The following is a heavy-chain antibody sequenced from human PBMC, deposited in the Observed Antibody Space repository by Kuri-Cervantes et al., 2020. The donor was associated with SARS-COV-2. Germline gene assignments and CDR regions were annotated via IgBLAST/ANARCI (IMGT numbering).Heavy chain of an antibody. J-gene: IGHJ5*02. CDR1: GYTFTSYD. Sequence: ASVKVSCKASGYTFTSYDTNWVRQATGQGFEWMGWINPNSGDTHYAQKLQGRVTMTTDTSTSTAYMELRSLRSDDTAVYYCARDWAQQLGNINWFDPWGQGTLVTVSS. CDR3: ARDWAQQLGNINWFDP. D-gene: IGHD6-13*01. V-gene: IGHV1-18*04. CDR2: INPNSGDT.